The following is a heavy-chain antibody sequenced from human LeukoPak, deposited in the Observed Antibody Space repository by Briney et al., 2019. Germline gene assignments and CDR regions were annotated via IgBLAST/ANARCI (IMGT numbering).Heavy chain of an antibody. CDR2: TYYRSKWYN. D-gene: IGHD2-2*02. Sequence: SQTLSLTCAISGDSVSSNSAAWNWIRQSPSRGLEWLGRTYYRSKWYNDYAVSVKSRITINPDTSKNRFSLQLNSVTPEDTAVYYCARVTRYCSSTSCYTYYYYGMDVWGQGTTVTASS. CDR1: GDSVSSNSAA. V-gene: IGHV6-1*01. CDR3: ARVTRYCSSTSCYTYYYYGMDV. J-gene: IGHJ6*02.